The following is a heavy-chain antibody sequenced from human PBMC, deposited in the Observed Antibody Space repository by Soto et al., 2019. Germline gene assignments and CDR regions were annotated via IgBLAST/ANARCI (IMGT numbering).Heavy chain of an antibody. V-gene: IGHV1-2*04. CDR1: GYTFTGYH. D-gene: IGHD1-26*01. Sequence: SVKVSCKASGYTFTGYHIQWVRQAPGQGLEWMGWINTNSGDTVYPQKFQGWVTMTRDTSINTAYMEVARLRSDDTAVYYCARWVGASNWFDPWGQGTLVTVSS. J-gene: IGHJ5*02. CDR2: INTNSGDT. CDR3: ARWVGASNWFDP.